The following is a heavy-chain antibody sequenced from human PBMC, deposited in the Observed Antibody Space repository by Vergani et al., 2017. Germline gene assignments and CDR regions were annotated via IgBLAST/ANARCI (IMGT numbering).Heavy chain of an antibody. CDR3: ARDYGRAAAGTFDY. D-gene: IGHD6-13*01. CDR2: IYYSGST. CDR1: GGSISSSSYY. Sequence: QLQLQESGPGLVKPSETLSLTCTVSGGSISSSSYYWGWIRQPPGKGLEWIGSIYYSGSTYYNPSLKSRVTISVDTSKNQFSLKLSSVTAADMAVYYCARDYGRAAAGTFDYWGQGTRVTVSS. J-gene: IGHJ4*02. V-gene: IGHV4-39*07.